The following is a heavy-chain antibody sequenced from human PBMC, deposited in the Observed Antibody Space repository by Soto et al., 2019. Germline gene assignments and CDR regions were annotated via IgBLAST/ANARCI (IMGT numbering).Heavy chain of an antibody. J-gene: IGHJ5*01. D-gene: IGHD6-19*01. Sequence: ASVKVSCKTSGYTFTTIRLSWVRQAPGQGLEWMGWIRPHNGDTQYAQKFQGRVTMTADTSTTTAHMEVRSLRPDDTAVFYCARDRSGWYDFWGQGTLVTVSS. CDR3: ARDRSGWYDF. CDR2: IRPHNGDT. V-gene: IGHV1-18*01. CDR1: GYTFTTIR.